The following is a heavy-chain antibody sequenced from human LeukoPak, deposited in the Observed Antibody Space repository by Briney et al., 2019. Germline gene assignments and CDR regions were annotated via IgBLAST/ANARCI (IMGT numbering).Heavy chain of an antibody. J-gene: IGHJ6*03. CDR2: IYHSGST. V-gene: IGHV4-38-2*01. CDR1: GYSISSGYY. Sequence: SETLSLTCAVSGYSISSGYYWGWIRQPPGKGVGWIGSIYHSGSTYYNPSLKGRVTISVDTSKNQFSLKLSSVTAADTAVYYCARLGSGYEMSEWELNYYYYYVDVWGKGTTVTVSS. CDR3: ARLGSGYEMSEWELNYYYYYVDV. D-gene: IGHD1-26*01.